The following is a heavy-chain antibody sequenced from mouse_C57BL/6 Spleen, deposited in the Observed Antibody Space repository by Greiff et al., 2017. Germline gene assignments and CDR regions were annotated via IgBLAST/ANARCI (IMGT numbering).Heavy chain of an antibody. CDR1: GFTFSDAW. J-gene: IGHJ1*03. CDR3: TRGNIYDCGSNWYFDV. Sequence: EVKLVESGGGLVQPGGSMKLSCAASGFTFSDAWMDWVRQSPEKGLEWVAEIRNKANNHATYYAESVKGRFTMSRDDYKSSVYLQMNSLRAEDTGMYDGTRGNIYDCGSNWYFDVWGKGTTVTVSA. CDR2: IRNKANNHAT. D-gene: IGHD1-1*01. V-gene: IGHV6-6*01.